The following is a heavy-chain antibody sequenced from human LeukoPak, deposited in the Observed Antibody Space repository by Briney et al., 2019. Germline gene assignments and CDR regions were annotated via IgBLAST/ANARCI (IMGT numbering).Heavy chain of an antibody. V-gene: IGHV3-74*01. CDR1: GFTFSSDW. Sequence: PGGSLRLSCAASGFTFSSDWMHWVRQAAGKGLVWVSRINNDGSSTSYADSVKGRFTISRDNAKNSLYLQMNSLRAEDTAVYYCARAKTYYYGSGSYSLPFNWFDPWGQGTLVTVSS. D-gene: IGHD3-10*01. J-gene: IGHJ5*02. CDR3: ARAKTYYYGSGSYSLPFNWFDP. CDR2: INNDGSST.